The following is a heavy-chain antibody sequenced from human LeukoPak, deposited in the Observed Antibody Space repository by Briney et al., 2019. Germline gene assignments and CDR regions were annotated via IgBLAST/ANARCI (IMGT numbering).Heavy chain of an antibody. V-gene: IGHV1-2*04. CDR3: ARARDYYDSSGYYCLDY. CDR1: GYTFTGYY. D-gene: IGHD3-22*01. J-gene: IGHJ4*02. CDR2: INPNSGGT. Sequence: ASVTVSCKASGYTFTGYYMHWVRQAPGQGLEWMGWINPNSGGTNYAQKFQGWVTMTRDTSISTAYMELSRLRSDDTAVYYCARARDYYDSSGYYCLDYWGQGTLVTVSS.